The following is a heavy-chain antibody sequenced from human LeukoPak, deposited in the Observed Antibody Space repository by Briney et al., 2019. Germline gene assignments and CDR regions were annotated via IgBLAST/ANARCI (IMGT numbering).Heavy chain of an antibody. D-gene: IGHD3-16*01. CDR2: MNPNSGGT. J-gene: IGHJ4*02. Sequence: GASVKVSCKASGSTFSGYYIHWVRQAPGQGLEWMGWMNPNSGGTNYAQKFQGRVTVTRDTSISTAYMELSRLKSDDTAVYYCARLVHSGVGEDDYWGQGTLVTVSS. CDR1: GSTFSGYY. CDR3: ARLVHSGVGEDDY. V-gene: IGHV1-2*02.